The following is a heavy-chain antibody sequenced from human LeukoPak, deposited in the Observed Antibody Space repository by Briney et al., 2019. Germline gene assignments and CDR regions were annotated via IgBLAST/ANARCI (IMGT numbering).Heavy chain of an antibody. Sequence: PGGSLRLSCAASGFRFSSYWMSWVRQAPGKGLEWVAYIKQDGSEKYYVDSVKGRFTISRDNAKNSLYLQMNSLRAGDRAVYFCARDGLPFDFWGQGTLVTVSS. CDR3: ARDGLPFDF. D-gene: IGHD5-12*01. CDR1: GFRFSSYW. CDR2: IKQDGSEK. J-gene: IGHJ4*02. V-gene: IGHV3-7*01.